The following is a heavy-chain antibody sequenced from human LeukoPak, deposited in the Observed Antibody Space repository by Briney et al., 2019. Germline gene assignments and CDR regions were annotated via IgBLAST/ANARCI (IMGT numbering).Heavy chain of an antibody. V-gene: IGHV4-59*08. J-gene: IGHJ4*02. D-gene: IGHD2-15*01. CDR1: GGSISSYY. CDR2: IYYSGST. Sequence: SETLSLTCTVSGGSISSYYWSWIRQPPGKGLEWIGYIYYSGSTNYNPSLKSRVTISVDTSKNQFSLKLSSVTAADTAVYHCARQIPAVYYFDYWGQGTPVTVSS. CDR3: ARQIPAVYYFDY.